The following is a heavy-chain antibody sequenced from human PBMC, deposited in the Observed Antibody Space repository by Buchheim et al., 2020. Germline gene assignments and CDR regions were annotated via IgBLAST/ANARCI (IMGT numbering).Heavy chain of an antibody. CDR1: GGSISSSSYY. CDR2: IYYSGST. V-gene: IGHV4-39*01. D-gene: IGHD3-3*01. J-gene: IGHJ4*02. Sequence: QLQLQESGPGLVKPSETLSLTCTVSGGSISSSSYYWGWIRQPPGKGLEWIGSIYYSGSTYYNPSLKSRVTISVDTSKNQFSLKLSSVTAADTAVYYCARLHYDFWSGYYTGNFDYWGQGTL. CDR3: ARLHYDFWSGYYTGNFDY.